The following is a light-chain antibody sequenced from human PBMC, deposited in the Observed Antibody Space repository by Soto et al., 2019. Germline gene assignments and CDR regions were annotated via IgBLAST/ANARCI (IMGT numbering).Light chain of an antibody. CDR3: HQYDNSWT. Sequence: EIVLTQSPGTLSLSPGERATLSCRASRRITSNYFAWYQQKPGQAPRLLIYAAFRRATGIPDRFSGSGSGTDFTLTISILQQEDVAVYCWHQYDNSWTFGQGTKVDIK. V-gene: IGKV3-20*01. J-gene: IGKJ1*01. CDR1: RRITSNY. CDR2: AAF.